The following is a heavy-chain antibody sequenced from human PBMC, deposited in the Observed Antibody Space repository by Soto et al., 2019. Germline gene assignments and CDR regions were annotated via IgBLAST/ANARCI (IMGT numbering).Heavy chain of an antibody. V-gene: IGHV1-18*01. CDR1: GGTFTSYG. Sequence: GASVKVSCKASGGTFTSYGISWVRQAPGQGLEWMGWISAYNGNTNYAQKLQGRVTMTTDTSTSTAYMELRSLRSDDTAVYYCARDRPDILTGYYYGMDVWGQGTTVTVSS. J-gene: IGHJ6*02. D-gene: IGHD3-9*01. CDR3: ARDRPDILTGYYYGMDV. CDR2: ISAYNGNT.